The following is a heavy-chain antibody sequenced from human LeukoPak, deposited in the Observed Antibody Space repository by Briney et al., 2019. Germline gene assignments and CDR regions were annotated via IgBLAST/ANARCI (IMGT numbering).Heavy chain of an antibody. Sequence: PGGSLRLSCAASGFTFSSYSMNWVRPAPGKGLEWVSSISSSSSYIYYADSVKGRFTISRDNAKNSLYLQMNRLRAEDTAVYYCARYSGGHAFDIWGQGTMVTVSS. J-gene: IGHJ3*02. CDR1: GFTFSSYS. V-gene: IGHV3-21*01. CDR2: ISSSSSYI. CDR3: ARYSGGHAFDI. D-gene: IGHD6-19*01.